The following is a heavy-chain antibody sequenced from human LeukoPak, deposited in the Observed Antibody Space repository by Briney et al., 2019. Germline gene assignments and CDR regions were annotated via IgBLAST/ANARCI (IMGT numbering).Heavy chain of an antibody. D-gene: IGHD5-18*01. Sequence: PSETLSLTCTVSGYSISSGYYWGWIRQPPGKGLEWIGSIYHSGSTYYNPSLKSRVTISVDTSKNQFSLKLSSVTAADTAVYYCARHVAYSYGYGYWGQGTLVTVSS. CDR1: GYSISSGYY. V-gene: IGHV4-38-2*02. CDR3: ARHVAYSYGYGY. J-gene: IGHJ4*02. CDR2: IYHSGST.